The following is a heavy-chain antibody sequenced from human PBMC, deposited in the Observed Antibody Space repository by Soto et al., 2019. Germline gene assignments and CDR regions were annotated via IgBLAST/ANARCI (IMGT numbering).Heavy chain of an antibody. J-gene: IGHJ4*02. Sequence: EVQLVESGGGLVQPGGSLRLSCAVSGFTFSSFWMHWVRQAPGEGLVWVSRINTDGSSTSYADSVKGRFTIPRDNAKNTLYLLMNSLRVEDTAMYYCAKRGVDTFGLSYWGQGTLVTVSS. D-gene: IGHD3-10*01. CDR1: GFTFSSFW. CDR3: AKRGVDTFGLSY. CDR2: INTDGSST. V-gene: IGHV3-74*01.